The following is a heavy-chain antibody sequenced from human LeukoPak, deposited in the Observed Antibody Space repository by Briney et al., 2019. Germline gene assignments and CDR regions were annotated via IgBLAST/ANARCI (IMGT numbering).Heavy chain of an antibody. V-gene: IGHV4-34*01. D-gene: IGHD6-13*01. CDR2: INHSGST. CDR3: ARGPRRAAAAPEY. J-gene: IGHJ4*02. CDR1: GGSFSGYY. Sequence: SETLSLTCAVYGGSFSGYYWSWIRQPPGKGLECVGEINHSGSTNYNPSLKSRVTISVDTSKNQFSLKLSSVTAADTAVYHCARGPRRAAAAPEYWGQGTLVTVSS.